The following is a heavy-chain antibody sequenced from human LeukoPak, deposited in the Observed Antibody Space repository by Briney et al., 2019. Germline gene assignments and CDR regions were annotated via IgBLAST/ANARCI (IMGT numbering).Heavy chain of an antibody. CDR1: GGSISSYY. J-gene: IGHJ6*03. V-gene: IGHV4-4*09. CDR2: IYTSGST. D-gene: IGHD1-26*01. Sequence: SETLSLTCTVSGGSISSYYWSWIRQPPGKGLEWIGYIYTSGSTNYNPSLKSRVTIPLDTSKNHLSLKVSSVTDEDTAVYYCARYGSGRGSSSGLGLPSLYSYYYMDVWGKGTTVTVSS. CDR3: ARYGSGRGSSSGLGLPSLYSYYYMDV.